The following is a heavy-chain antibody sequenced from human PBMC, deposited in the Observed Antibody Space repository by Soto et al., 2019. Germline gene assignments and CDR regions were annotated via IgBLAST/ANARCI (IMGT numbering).Heavy chain of an antibody. V-gene: IGHV3-48*03. CDR1: GFTFSTYE. CDR3: VSVNGYFES. Sequence: GGSLRLSCAASGFTFSTYEMNWVRQAPGKGLQWVSYINRSGDTKHYADSAKGRFTISRDNAKNSLYLQMNSLRAEDTALYYCVSVNGYFESWGQGTLVTVSS. CDR2: INRSGDTK. D-gene: IGHD2-8*01. J-gene: IGHJ4*02.